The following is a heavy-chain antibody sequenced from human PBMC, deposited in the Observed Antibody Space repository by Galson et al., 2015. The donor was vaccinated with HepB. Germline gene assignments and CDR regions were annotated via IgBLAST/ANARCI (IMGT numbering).Heavy chain of an antibody. CDR1: GYTFTSYG. CDR3: ARDRASYDSSGYYYPPDAFDI. J-gene: IGHJ3*02. D-gene: IGHD3-22*01. V-gene: IGHV1-18*01. CDR2: ISAYNGNT. Sequence: QSGAEVKKPGASVKVSCKASGYTFTSYGISWVRQAPGQGLEWMGWISAYNGNTNYAQKLQGRVTMTTDTSTSTAYMELRSLRSDDTAVYYCARDRASYDSSGYYYPPDAFDIWGQGTMVTVSS.